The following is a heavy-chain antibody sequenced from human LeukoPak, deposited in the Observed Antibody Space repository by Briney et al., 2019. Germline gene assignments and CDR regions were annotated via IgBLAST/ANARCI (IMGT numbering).Heavy chain of an antibody. D-gene: IGHD3-22*01. J-gene: IGHJ3*02. CDR2: IYYSGST. Sequence: ASETLSLTCTVSGGSISSYYWSWIRQPPGKGLEWIGYIYYSGSTNYNPSLKSRVTISVDTSKNQFSLKLSSVTAADTAVYYCARRSSGYSYYAFDIWGQGTMVTVSS. CDR3: ARRSSGYSYYAFDI. V-gene: IGHV4-59*01. CDR1: GGSISSYY.